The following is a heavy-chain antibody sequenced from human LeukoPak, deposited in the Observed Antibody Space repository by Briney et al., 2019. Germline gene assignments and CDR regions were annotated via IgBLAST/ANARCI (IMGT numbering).Heavy chain of an antibody. CDR1: GGSFSGYY. CDR3: ARQKRYFDWGANAFDI. CDR2: INHSGST. D-gene: IGHD3-9*01. J-gene: IGHJ3*02. V-gene: IGHV4-34*01. Sequence: SSETLSLTCAVYGGSFSGYYWSWIRQPPGKGLEWIGEINHSGSTNYNPSLKSRVTISVDTSKNQFSLKLSSVTAADTAVYYCARQKRYFDWGANAFDIWGQGTMVTVSS.